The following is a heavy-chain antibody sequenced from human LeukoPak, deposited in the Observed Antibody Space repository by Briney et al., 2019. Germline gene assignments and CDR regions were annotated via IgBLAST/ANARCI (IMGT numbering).Heavy chain of an antibody. Sequence: PSETLSLTCTVSGGSISSSSYYWGWIRQPPGKGLEWIGSIYYSGSTYYNPSLKSRVAISVDTSKNQFSLKLSSVPAADTAVYYCAIRGETKEMATIRNYCGQGTLVTVSS. J-gene: IGHJ4*02. CDR2: IYYSGST. CDR3: AIRGETKEMATIRNY. D-gene: IGHD5-24*01. CDR1: GGSISSSSYY. V-gene: IGHV4-39*01.